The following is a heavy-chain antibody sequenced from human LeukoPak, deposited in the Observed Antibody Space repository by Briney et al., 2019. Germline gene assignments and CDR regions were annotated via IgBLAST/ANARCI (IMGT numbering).Heavy chain of an antibody. CDR2: IKQDGSEK. Sequence: GGSLRLSCAASGFTFTNYWMTWVRQAPGKGLEWVANIKQDGSEKYYVDSVKGRFTISRDNAKNSLYLQMNSLRVEDTAVYYCARGVGCSSTSCYYSDYWGQGTLVIVSS. V-gene: IGHV3-7*01. CDR1: GFTFTNYW. CDR3: ARGVGCSSTSCYYSDY. D-gene: IGHD2-2*01. J-gene: IGHJ4*02.